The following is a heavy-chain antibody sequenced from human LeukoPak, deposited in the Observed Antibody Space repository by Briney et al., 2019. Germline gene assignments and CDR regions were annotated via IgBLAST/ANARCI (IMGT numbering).Heavy chain of an antibody. Sequence: PWASVKVSCKASGGTFSSYAISWVRQAPGQGLEWMGGIIPIFGTANYAQKFQGRVTITADESTSTAYMELSSLRPEDTAVYYCARAGSSWYGIDYWGQGTLVTVSS. J-gene: IGHJ4*02. V-gene: IGHV1-69*13. CDR1: GGTFSSYA. CDR3: ARAGSSWYGIDY. D-gene: IGHD6-13*01. CDR2: IIPIFGTA.